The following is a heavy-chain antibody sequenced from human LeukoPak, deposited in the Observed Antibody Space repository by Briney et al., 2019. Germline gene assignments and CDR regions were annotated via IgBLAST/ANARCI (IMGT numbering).Heavy chain of an antibody. V-gene: IGHV3-33*01. Sequence: PGRSLRLPCAASGFTFSSYGMHWVRQAPGKGLEWVAVIWYDGSNKYYADSVKGRFTISRDNSKNTLYLQMNSLRAEDTAVYYCARDSYGMDVWGQGTTVTVSS. CDR3: ARDSYGMDV. CDR1: GFTFSSYG. CDR2: IWYDGSNK. J-gene: IGHJ6*02.